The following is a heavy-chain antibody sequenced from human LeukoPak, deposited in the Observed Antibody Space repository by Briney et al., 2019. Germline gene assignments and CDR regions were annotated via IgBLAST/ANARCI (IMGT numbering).Heavy chain of an antibody. D-gene: IGHD1-26*01. CDR1: GGSISSYY. Sequence: SETLSLTCTVSGGSISSYYWSWIRQPPGKGLEWIGYIYYSGSTNYNPSLKSRVTISVDTSKNQFSLKLSSVTAADTAVYYCACLDDSGSSTTDAFDIWGQGTMVTVSS. CDR3: ACLDDSGSSTTDAFDI. J-gene: IGHJ3*02. CDR2: IYYSGST. V-gene: IGHV4-59*12.